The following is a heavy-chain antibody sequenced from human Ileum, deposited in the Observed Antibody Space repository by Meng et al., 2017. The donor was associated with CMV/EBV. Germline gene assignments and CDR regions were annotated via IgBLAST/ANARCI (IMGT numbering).Heavy chain of an antibody. CDR1: GGSISSYY. CDR3: ARGMIHFDY. V-gene: IGHV4-59*01. D-gene: IGHD3-22*01. CDR2: IYYSGST. J-gene: IGHJ4*02. Sequence: QVQLEVSGPGLVKPSEALSPTCTVSGGSISSYYWSWIRQPPGKGLEWIGYIYYSGSTNYNPSLKSRVTISVDTSKNQFSLKLSSVTAADTAVYYCARGMIHFDYWGQGTLVTVSS.